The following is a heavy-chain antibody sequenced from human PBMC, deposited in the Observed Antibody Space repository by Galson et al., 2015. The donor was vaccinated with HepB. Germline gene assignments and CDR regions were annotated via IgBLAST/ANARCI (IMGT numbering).Heavy chain of an antibody. Sequence: QSGAEVKKAGESLRISCKTSGYSFFSYWIVWVRQTPGKGLEWMGIINPDDSDTRYSPSFQGQVTISADKSINTAYLQWSNLKPSDTAKYYCARADFDFDREIDCWGQGTLVSVSS. V-gene: IGHV5-51*01. CDR2: INPDDSDT. CDR1: GYSFFSYW. J-gene: IGHJ4*02. CDR3: ARADFDFDREIDC. D-gene: IGHD3-9*01.